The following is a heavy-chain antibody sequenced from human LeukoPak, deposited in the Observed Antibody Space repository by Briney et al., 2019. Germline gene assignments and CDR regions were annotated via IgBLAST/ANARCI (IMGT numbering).Heavy chain of an antibody. Sequence: SGTLSLTCAVSGGSISSSNWWSWARQPPGKGLEWIGEIYHSGSTNYNPSLKSRVTISVDKSKNQFSLKLSSVTAADTAVYYCARCDSSGWGEYNWFDPWGQGTLVTVSS. CDR1: GGSISSSNW. D-gene: IGHD6-19*01. V-gene: IGHV4-4*02. CDR2: IYHSGST. J-gene: IGHJ5*02. CDR3: ARCDSSGWGEYNWFDP.